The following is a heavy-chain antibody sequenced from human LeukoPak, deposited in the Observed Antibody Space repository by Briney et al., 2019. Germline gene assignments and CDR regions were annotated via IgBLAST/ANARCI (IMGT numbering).Heavy chain of an antibody. CDR1: GYTFTSYD. D-gene: IGHD2-15*01. CDR2: IIPIFGTA. Sequence: GASVTVSCKASGYTFTSYDINWVRQAPGQGLEWMGGIIPIFGTANYAQKFQGRVTITTDESTSTAYMELSSLRSEDTAVYYCARALCSGGSCYSPFYYYYYMDVWGKGTTVTVSS. J-gene: IGHJ6*03. CDR3: ARALCSGGSCYSPFYYYYYMDV. V-gene: IGHV1-69*05.